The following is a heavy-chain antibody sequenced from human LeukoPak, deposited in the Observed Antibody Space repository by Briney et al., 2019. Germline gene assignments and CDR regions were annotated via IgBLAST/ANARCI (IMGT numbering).Heavy chain of an antibody. J-gene: IGHJ2*01. CDR1: GGSISSYY. Sequence: SETLSLTCTVSGGSISSYYWSWIRQPPGKGLEWIGYIYYSGSTNYNPSLKSRVTISVDTSKNQFSLKLSSVTAADTAVYYCARYRNIVGATFRFFDLWGRGTLVTVSS. V-gene: IGHV4-59*01. D-gene: IGHD1-26*01. CDR3: ARYRNIVGATFRFFDL. CDR2: IYYSGST.